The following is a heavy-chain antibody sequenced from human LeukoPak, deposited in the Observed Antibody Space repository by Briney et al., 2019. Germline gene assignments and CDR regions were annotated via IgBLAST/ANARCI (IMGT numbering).Heavy chain of an antibody. D-gene: IGHD3-10*02. CDR2: ISSSGSTI. Sequence: GGSLRLSCAASGFTFSSFAMNWVRQAPGKGLEWVSYISSSGSTIFYADSVKGRFTISRDNAKNSLYLQMNSLRAEDTTVYYCAELGITTIGGVWGKGTTVTISS. CDR1: GFTFSSFA. J-gene: IGHJ6*04. CDR3: AELGITTIGGV. V-gene: IGHV3-48*03.